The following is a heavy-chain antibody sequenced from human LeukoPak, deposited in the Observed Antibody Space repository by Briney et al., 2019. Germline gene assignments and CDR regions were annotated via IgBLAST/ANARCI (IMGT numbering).Heavy chain of an antibody. V-gene: IGHV3-21*01. D-gene: IGHD3-10*02. CDR1: GFTFSSYS. Sequence: PGGSLRLSCAASGFTFSSYSMNWVRQAPGKGLEWVSSISSSSTYLDYADSLKGRFTISRDNAKNSLYLQMNSLRAEDTAVYYCAELGITMIGGVWGKGTTVTISS. CDR2: ISSSSTYL. J-gene: IGHJ6*04. CDR3: AELGITMIGGV.